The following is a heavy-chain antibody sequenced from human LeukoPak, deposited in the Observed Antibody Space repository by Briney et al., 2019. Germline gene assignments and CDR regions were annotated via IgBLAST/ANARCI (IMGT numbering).Heavy chain of an antibody. CDR3: AKSGDCSRGDCTYQWYSYL. V-gene: IGHV3-23*01. CDR2: VCHSGPFT. Sequence: GGGLRLSRVCRGFTLSNYVLSGVRQAGGRRGEGVAVVCHSGPFTISAEVVKGRFTVSRDNSKATLHLQLNSLRAEDTAVYYCAKSGDCSRGDCTYQWYSYLCGGGA. CDR1: GFTLSNYV. J-gene: IGHJ2*01. D-gene: IGHD2-15*01.